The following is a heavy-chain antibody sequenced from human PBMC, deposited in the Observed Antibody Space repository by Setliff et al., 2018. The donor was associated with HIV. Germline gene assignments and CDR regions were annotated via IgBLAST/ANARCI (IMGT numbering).Heavy chain of an antibody. J-gene: IGHJ4*02. Sequence: SETLSLTCTVSGGPISSSSYYWGWIRQPPGKGLEWIGSIYYSGSTYYNPSLKSRVTISVDTSKNQFSLKLSSVTAADTAVYYCARASTRIGYDSSGYPFDYWGQGTLVTVSS. V-gene: IGHV4-39*07. CDR3: ARASTRIGYDSSGYPFDY. CDR1: GGPISSSSYY. CDR2: IYYSGST. D-gene: IGHD3-22*01.